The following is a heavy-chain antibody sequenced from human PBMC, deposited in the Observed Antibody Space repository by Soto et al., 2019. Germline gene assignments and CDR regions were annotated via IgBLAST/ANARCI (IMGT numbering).Heavy chain of an antibody. D-gene: IGHD6-13*01. J-gene: IGHJ1*01. V-gene: IGHV3-43*01. CDR2: ISWDGGST. CDR1: GFTFDDYT. CDR3: ARDPGGLATSGEYFHH. Sequence: PGGSLRLSCAASGFTFDDYTMHWVRQAPGKGLEWVSLISWDGGSTYYADSVKGRFTISRDNSKNSLYLQMNSLRTEDTALYYCARDPGGLATSGEYFHHWGQGTLVTVSS.